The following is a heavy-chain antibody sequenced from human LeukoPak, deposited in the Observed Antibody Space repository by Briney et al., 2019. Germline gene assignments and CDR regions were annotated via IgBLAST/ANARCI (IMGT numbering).Heavy chain of an antibody. CDR1: GFTFSSYG. D-gene: IGHD1-26*01. CDR2: ISYDGSNK. CDR3: AKDIMAVGATVLDY. V-gene: IGHV3-30*18. Sequence: AGGSLRLSCAASGFTFSSYGMHWVRQAPGKGLEWVAVISYDGSNKYYADSVKGRFTISRDNSKNTLYLQMNSLRAEDTALYYCAKDIMAVGATVLDYWGQGTLVTVSS. J-gene: IGHJ4*02.